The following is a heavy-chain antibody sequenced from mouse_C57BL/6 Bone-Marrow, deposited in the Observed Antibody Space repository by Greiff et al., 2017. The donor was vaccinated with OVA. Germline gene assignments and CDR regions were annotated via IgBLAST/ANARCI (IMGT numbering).Heavy chain of an antibody. CDR1: GYTFTSYW. CDR3: YDYFFAY. J-gene: IGHJ3*01. V-gene: IGHV1-59*01. D-gene: IGHD2-4*01. Sequence: VQLQQPGAELVRPGTSVKLSCKASGYTFTSYWMHWVKQRPGQGLEWIGVIDPSDSYTNYNQKFKGKATLTVDTSSSTAYMQLNSLTSEDSAVYYCYDYFFAYWGQGTLVTVSA. CDR2: IDPSDSYT.